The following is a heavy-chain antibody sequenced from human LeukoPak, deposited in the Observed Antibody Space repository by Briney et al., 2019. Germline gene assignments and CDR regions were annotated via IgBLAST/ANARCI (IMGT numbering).Heavy chain of an antibody. CDR3: ARAKDRVDY. CDR2: IYYSGST. CDR1: GGSISSSSYY. V-gene: IGHV4-39*01. Sequence: SETLSLTCTVSGGSISSSSYYWGWIRQPPGKGLEWIGSIYYSGSTYYNPSLKSRVTIPVDTSKNQFSLKLSSVTAADTAVYYCARAKDRVDYWGQGTLVTVSS. J-gene: IGHJ4*02.